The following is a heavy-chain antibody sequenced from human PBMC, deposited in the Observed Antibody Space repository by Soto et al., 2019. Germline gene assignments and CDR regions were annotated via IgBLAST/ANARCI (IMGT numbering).Heavy chain of an antibody. Sequence: PAGSLRLSCADSGFTFSRYAMSWVRQAPGKGLEWVSAISGSGGSTYYADSVKGRFTISRDNSKNTLYLQMNSLRAEDTAVYYCAKELVGVPAATPGYYGMDVSGQGTTVTV. J-gene: IGHJ6*02. D-gene: IGHD2-2*01. CDR3: AKELVGVPAATPGYYGMDV. V-gene: IGHV3-23*01. CDR2: ISGSGGST. CDR1: GFTFSRYA.